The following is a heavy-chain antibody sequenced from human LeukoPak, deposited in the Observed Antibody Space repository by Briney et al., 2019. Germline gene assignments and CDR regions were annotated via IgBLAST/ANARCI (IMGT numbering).Heavy chain of an antibody. CDR1: GGSISGDNFS. J-gene: IGHJ4*02. Sequence: SQTLSLTCAVSGGSISGDNFSWSWVRQPPGKGLEWIGYTYPSGSSYYRPSLRSRATISIDTSKNQFSLHLTSVTAADTAVYYCASMYYDFWSGYSRGLDYWGQGTLVTVSS. CDR3: ASMYYDFWSGYSRGLDY. V-gene: IGHV4-30-2*01. CDR2: TYPSGSS. D-gene: IGHD3-3*01.